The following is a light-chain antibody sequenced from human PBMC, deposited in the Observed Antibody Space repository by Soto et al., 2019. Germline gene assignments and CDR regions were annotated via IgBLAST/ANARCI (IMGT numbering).Light chain of an antibody. V-gene: IGKV3D-15*01. Sequence: EIVMTQSPATLSVSPGERATLSCRASQSLNDNLAWYQQKPGQAPRLLIYDASNRATGIPARFSGSGSGTDFTLTISSLQPEDFAVYYCQQYYNWPRTFGQGTKVDIK. J-gene: IGKJ1*01. CDR3: QQYYNWPRT. CDR1: QSLNDN. CDR2: DAS.